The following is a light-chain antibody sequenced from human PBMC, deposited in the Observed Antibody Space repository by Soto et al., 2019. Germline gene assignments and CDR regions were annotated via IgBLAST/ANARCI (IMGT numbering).Light chain of an antibody. V-gene: IGLV2-14*01. CDR1: SSDVGGYNY. J-gene: IGLJ1*01. CDR3: SSYTSSSTLAYV. CDR2: EVS. Sequence: QSALTQPASVSGSPGQSITISWTGTSSDVGGYNYVSWYQQHPGKAPKLMIYEVSNRPSGVSNRFSGSKSGNTASLTISGLQAEDEADYYCSSYTSSSTLAYVFGTGTKLTVL.